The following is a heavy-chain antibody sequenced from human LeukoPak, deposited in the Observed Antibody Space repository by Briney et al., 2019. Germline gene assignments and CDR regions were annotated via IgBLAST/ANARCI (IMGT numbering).Heavy chain of an antibody. CDR3: ARDEGPR. J-gene: IGHJ1*01. Sequence: PGGSLRLSCTASGFTFGDYAMSWFRQAPGKGLEWVSVIYSGGSTYYADSVKGRFTISRDNSKNTLYLQMNSLRAEDTAVYYCARDEGPRWGQGTLVTVSS. CDR1: GFTFGDYA. CDR2: IYSGGST. V-gene: IGHV3-53*01.